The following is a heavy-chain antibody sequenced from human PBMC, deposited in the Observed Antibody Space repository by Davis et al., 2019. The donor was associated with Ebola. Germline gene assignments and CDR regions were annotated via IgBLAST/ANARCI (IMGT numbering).Heavy chain of an antibody. CDR3: ARRRIVGATLFDY. Sequence: PSETLSLTCAVYGGSFSGYYWSWIRQPPGKGLEWIGEINHSGSTNYNPSLKSRVTISVDTSRNQFSLKLSSVTAADTAVYYCARRRIVGATLFDYWGQGTLVTVSS. CDR2: INHSGST. V-gene: IGHV4-34*01. CDR1: GGSFSGYY. J-gene: IGHJ4*02. D-gene: IGHD1-26*01.